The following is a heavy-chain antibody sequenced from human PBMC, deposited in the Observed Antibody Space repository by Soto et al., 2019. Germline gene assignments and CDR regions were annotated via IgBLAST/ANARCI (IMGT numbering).Heavy chain of an antibody. CDR3: ARDGYSSSWYLIHGWFDP. Sequence: LSLTFTGSGGSIRSYYWSWIRQPAGKGLEWIGRIYTSGSTNYNPSLKSRVTMSVDTSKNQFSLKLSSVTAADTAVYYCARDGYSSSWYLIHGWFDPWGQVTPVTGSS. V-gene: IGHV4-4*07. D-gene: IGHD6-13*01. CDR1: GGSIRSYY. CDR2: IYTSGST. J-gene: IGHJ5*02.